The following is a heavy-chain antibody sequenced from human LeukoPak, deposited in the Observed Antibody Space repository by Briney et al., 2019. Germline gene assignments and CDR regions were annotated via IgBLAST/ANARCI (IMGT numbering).Heavy chain of an antibody. CDR1: GGPISSGGYS. Sequence: PSETLSLTCAVSGGPISSGGYSWSWIRQPPGKGLEWIGYIYHSGSTYYNPSLKSRVTISVDRSKNQFSLKLSSVTAADTAVYYCARGMGGESFDYWGQGTLVTVSS. CDR2: IYHSGST. D-gene: IGHD1-26*01. V-gene: IGHV4-30-2*01. CDR3: ARGMGGESFDY. J-gene: IGHJ4*02.